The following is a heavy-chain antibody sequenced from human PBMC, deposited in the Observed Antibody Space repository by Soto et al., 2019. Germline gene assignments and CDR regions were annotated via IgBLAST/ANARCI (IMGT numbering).Heavy chain of an antibody. Sequence: GGSLRLSCAASGFTFSSYAMHWVRQAPGKGLEWVAVISYDGSNKYYADSVKGRFTISRDNSKNTLYLQMNSLRAEDTAVYYCARAQWLDAFDIWGQGTMVTVSS. D-gene: IGHD6-19*01. CDR2: ISYDGSNK. CDR3: ARAQWLDAFDI. J-gene: IGHJ3*02. CDR1: GFTFSSYA. V-gene: IGHV3-30-3*01.